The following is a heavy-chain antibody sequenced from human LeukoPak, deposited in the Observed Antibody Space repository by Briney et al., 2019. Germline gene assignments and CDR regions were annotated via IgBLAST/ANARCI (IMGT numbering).Heavy chain of an antibody. CDR3: ARDQRPRRDGYNYGY. CDR2: INPNSGGT. D-gene: IGHD5-24*01. J-gene: IGHJ4*02. CDR1: GYTFTGYY. V-gene: IGHV1-2*02. Sequence: GASVKVSCKASGYTFTGYYMHWVRQAPGQGLEWMGWINPNSGGTNYAQKFQGRATMTRDTSISTAYMELSRLRSDDTAVYYCARDQRPRRDGYNYGYWGQGTLVTVSS.